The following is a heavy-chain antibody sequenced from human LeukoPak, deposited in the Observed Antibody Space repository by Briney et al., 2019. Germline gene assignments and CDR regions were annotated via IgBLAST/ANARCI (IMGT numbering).Heavy chain of an antibody. CDR3: ARGLESKDTRPHY. V-gene: IGHV3-23*01. CDR1: EFSFSNFG. D-gene: IGHD1-1*01. Sequence: PGGSLRLSCAVSEFSFSNFGLSGVRQAPGKGLEWVSAIRRSDGSKHYADSVKGRFTISRDNSKNTMYLQMNGLRAEDTAVYYCARGLESKDTRPHYWGQGTLVSVST. J-gene: IGHJ4*02. CDR2: IRRSDGSK.